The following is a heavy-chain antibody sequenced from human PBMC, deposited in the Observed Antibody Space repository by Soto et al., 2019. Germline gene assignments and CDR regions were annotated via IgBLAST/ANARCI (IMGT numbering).Heavy chain of an antibody. CDR1: GGSFSGYY. Sequence: QVQLQQWGAGPLRPLETLSLTCGVSGGSFSGYYWAWIRQSPGKGLEWIGEINDRGSINYNPSLKSRVSISVDTSKNHYSLNLRSVTAADTAVDDCARESHDILTGPPWVWYCDLWGRGTLVTVSS. V-gene: IGHV4-34*01. CDR2: INDRGSI. J-gene: IGHJ2*01. CDR3: ARESHDILTGPPWVWYCDL. D-gene: IGHD3-9*01.